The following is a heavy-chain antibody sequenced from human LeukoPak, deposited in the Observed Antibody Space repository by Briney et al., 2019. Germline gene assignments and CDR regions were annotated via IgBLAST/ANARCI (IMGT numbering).Heavy chain of an antibody. CDR3: ARDAGGAWPFDY. D-gene: IGHD4-17*01. Sequence: GSLRLSCATSGXAFSNTGMTWVRQAPGRDLEWGSTISPTGEGIHYADSVKGRFTISRDNSKNTMSLEMNSLRADDTGTYYCARDAGGAWPFDYWGQGTRVIVSS. CDR2: ISPTGEGI. J-gene: IGHJ4*02. V-gene: IGHV3-23*01. CDR1: GXAFSNTG.